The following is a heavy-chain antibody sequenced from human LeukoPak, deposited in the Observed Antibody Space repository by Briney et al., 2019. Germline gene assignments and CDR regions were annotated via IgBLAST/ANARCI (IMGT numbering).Heavy chain of an antibody. CDR1: GFTFSRYG. CDR2: ISSDGTNK. D-gene: IGHD6-19*01. V-gene: IGHV3-30*18. Sequence: GGSLRLSCAASGFTFSRYGMYWVRQAPGKGLEWVADISSDGTNKYYADSVKGRFTISRDNSKNTLYLQMNSLRAEDTAVYYCAKDPIAVAGNNYYRMDVWGQGTTVSVSS. CDR3: AKDPIAVAGNNYYRMDV. J-gene: IGHJ6*02.